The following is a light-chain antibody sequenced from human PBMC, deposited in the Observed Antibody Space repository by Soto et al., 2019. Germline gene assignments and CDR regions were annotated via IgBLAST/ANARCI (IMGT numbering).Light chain of an antibody. J-gene: IGKJ1*01. CDR2: GAS. V-gene: IGKV3-20*01. CDR3: QQYDSSPRT. CDR1: QSFTSTS. Sequence: DIVLTQSPGTLSLSPGERATLSCRASQSFTSTSLAWYQQKPGQAPRLLISGASRRAAGIPDRFSGSGSGTDFTLTISRLESEDIAVYYCQQYDSSPRTFGQGTRLEIK.